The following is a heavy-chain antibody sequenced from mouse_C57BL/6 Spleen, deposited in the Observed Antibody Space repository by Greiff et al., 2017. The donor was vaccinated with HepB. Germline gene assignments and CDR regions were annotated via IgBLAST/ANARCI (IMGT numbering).Heavy chain of an antibody. CDR2: IDPSDSYT. CDR3: ARGWLLYYFDY. D-gene: IGHD2-3*01. J-gene: IGHJ2*01. Sequence: QVQLQQSGAELVMPGASVKLSCKASGYTFTSYWMHWVKQRPGQGLEWIGEIDPSDSYTNYNQKFKGKSTLTVDKSSSTAYMQLSSLTSEDSAVYYCARGWLLYYFDYWGQGTTLTVSS. CDR1: GYTFTSYW. V-gene: IGHV1-69*01.